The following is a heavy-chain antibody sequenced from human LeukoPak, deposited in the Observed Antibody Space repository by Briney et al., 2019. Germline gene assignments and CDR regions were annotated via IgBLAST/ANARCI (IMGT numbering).Heavy chain of an antibody. D-gene: IGHD6-6*01. Sequence: ASETLSLTCTVAGGSISSGGYYWSWIRQPPGKGLEWIGYIYHSGSTYYNPSLKSRVTVSVDRSKNQFSLKLSSVTAADTAVYYCARYGTVAALDYWGQGTLVTVSS. V-gene: IGHV4-30-2*01. CDR1: GGSISSGGYY. CDR3: ARYGTVAALDY. J-gene: IGHJ4*02. CDR2: IYHSGST.